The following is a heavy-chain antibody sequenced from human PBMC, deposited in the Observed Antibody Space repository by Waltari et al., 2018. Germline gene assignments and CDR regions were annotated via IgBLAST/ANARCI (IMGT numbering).Heavy chain of an antibody. CDR2: LSYSGTT. Sequence: QLQLQESGPGLVTPSETLSLTCSVSGGSITSNRHYWGWIRQPPGQGLEWIGTLSYSGTTYISPSLKSRVTLSRDTSRNQLSLKLGSVTATDTAVYYCAAYIGASVGTAAFDVWGQGTMVNVSS. J-gene: IGHJ3*01. CDR3: AAYIGASVGTAAFDV. D-gene: IGHD5-12*01. CDR1: GGSITSNRHY. V-gene: IGHV4-39*01.